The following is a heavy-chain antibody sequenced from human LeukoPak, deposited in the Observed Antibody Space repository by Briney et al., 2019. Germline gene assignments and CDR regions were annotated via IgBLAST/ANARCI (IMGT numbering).Heavy chain of an antibody. Sequence: PGGYLRLYCAASGFTFSSYEMNWVRQAPGRGLEWGSYISSSGSTIYYADSVKGRFTISRDNAKNSLYLQMNSLRAEDTAVYYCARDYDVSGSYGCWGQGTLVTVSS. D-gene: IGHD1-26*01. CDR2: ISSSGSTI. CDR3: ARDYDVSGSYGC. CDR1: GFTFSSYE. V-gene: IGHV3-48*03. J-gene: IGHJ4*02.